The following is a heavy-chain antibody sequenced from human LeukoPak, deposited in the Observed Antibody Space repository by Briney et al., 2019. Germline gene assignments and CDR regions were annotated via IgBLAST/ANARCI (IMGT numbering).Heavy chain of an antibody. CDR2: INWNGGST. CDR1: GFTFDDYG. CDR3: AREPTMVRGVYYYYMDV. V-gene: IGHV3-20*04. J-gene: IGHJ6*03. D-gene: IGHD3-10*01. Sequence: GGSLRLSCAASGFTFDDYGMSWVRRAPGKGLEWVSGINWNGGSTGYADSVKGRFTISRDNAKNSLYLQMNSLRAEDTALYYCAREPTMVRGVYYYYMDVWGKGTTVTVSS.